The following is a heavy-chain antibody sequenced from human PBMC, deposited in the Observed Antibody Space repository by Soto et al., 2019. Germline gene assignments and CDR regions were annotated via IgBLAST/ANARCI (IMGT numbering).Heavy chain of an antibody. CDR1: GYTLTRYD. J-gene: IGHJ5*02. V-gene: IGHV1-8*01. D-gene: IGHD3-16*01. CDR2: MNPNSGNT. Sequence: QVQLVQSGAEVKKPGASVKVSLKASGYTLTRYDINWVRLATGQGLEWMGWMNPNSGNTAYAQKFQGRVTMTRNTSISTAYMELSSLRSEDTAVYYCARLKQDYAVAWGQGTLVTVSS. CDR3: ARLKQDYAVA.